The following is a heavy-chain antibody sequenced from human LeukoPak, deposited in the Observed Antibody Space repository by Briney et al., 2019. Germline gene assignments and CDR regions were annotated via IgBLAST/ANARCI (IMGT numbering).Heavy chain of an antibody. J-gene: IGHJ5*02. Sequence: GASVKVSCKTSGYSENFYGITWVRQVAGQGLEWMGWISAQHGQTEYAPNSQDRVTMTTDTYTNTAYMELRSLRSDDTAVYYCARVGSFNWFDPWGQGTLVTVSS. CDR1: GYSENFYG. CDR3: ARVGSFNWFDP. CDR2: ISAQHGQT. V-gene: IGHV1-18*01. D-gene: IGHD1-26*01.